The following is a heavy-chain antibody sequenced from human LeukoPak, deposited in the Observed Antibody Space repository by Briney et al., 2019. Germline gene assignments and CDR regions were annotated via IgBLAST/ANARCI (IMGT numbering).Heavy chain of an antibody. D-gene: IGHD2-2*01. CDR3: ARGADIVVVPAAGYYFDY. Sequence: ASVKVSCKASGYTFTSHGISWVRQAPGQGLEWMGWISAYSGNTNYAQKLQGRVTMTTDTSTSTAYMELRSLRSDDTAVYYCARGADIVVVPAAGYYFDYWGQGTLVTVSS. V-gene: IGHV1-18*01. J-gene: IGHJ4*02. CDR2: ISAYSGNT. CDR1: GYTFTSHG.